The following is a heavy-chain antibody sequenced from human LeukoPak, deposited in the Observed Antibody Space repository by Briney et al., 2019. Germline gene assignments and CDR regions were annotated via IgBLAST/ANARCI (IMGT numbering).Heavy chain of an antibody. J-gene: IGHJ6*03. CDR2: INPNSGGT. D-gene: IGHD6-19*01. V-gene: IGHV1-2*02. Sequence: ASVKVSCKASGYTFTGYYMHWVRQAPGQGLEWMGWINPNSGGTNYAQKFQGRVTMTRDTSISTAYMELSRLRSDATAVYYCARNERYSSGWYPSGYYYMDVWGKGTTVTVSS. CDR1: GYTFTGYY. CDR3: ARNERYSSGWYPSGYYYMDV.